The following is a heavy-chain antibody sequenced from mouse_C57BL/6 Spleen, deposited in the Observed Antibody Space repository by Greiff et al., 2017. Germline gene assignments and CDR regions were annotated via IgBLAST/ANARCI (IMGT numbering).Heavy chain of an antibody. Sequence: EVQLQESGGGLVKPGGSLKLSCAASGFTFSSYAMSWVRQTPEKRLEWVATISDGGSYTYYPDNVKGRFTISRDNAKNNLYLQMSHLKSEDTAMYYCARGNSNYVGSYYAMDYWGQGTSVTVSS. J-gene: IGHJ4*01. CDR3: ARGNSNYVGSYYAMDY. CDR1: GFTFSSYA. D-gene: IGHD2-5*01. CDR2: ISDGGSYT. V-gene: IGHV5-4*01.